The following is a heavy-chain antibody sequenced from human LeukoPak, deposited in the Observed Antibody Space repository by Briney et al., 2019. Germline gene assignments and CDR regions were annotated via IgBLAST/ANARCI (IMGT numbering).Heavy chain of an antibody. CDR2: IYYSGST. CDR1: GGSISSYY. D-gene: IGHD3-10*01. Sequence: PSETLSLTCTVSGGSISSYYWSWIRQPPGKGLEWIGYIYYSGSTNYNPSLKSRVTISVDTSKNQFSLKLSSVTAADTAVYYCARDLRGGEAGFDYWGQGTLVTVSS. V-gene: IGHV4-59*01. J-gene: IGHJ4*02. CDR3: ARDLRGGEAGFDY.